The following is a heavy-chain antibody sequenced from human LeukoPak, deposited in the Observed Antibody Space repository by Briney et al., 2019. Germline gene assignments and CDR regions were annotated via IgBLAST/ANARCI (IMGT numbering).Heavy chain of an antibody. D-gene: IGHD3-22*01. J-gene: IGHJ4*02. CDR2: ISSSSSYI. Sequence: GGSLRLSCAASGFTFSSYSTNWVRQAPGKGLEWVSSISSSSSYIYYADSVKGRFTISRDNAKNSLYLQMNSLRAEDTAVYYCARDRGYYDSSGYSNYWGQGTLVTVSS. CDR3: ARDRGYYDSSGYSNY. CDR1: GFTFSSYS. V-gene: IGHV3-21*01.